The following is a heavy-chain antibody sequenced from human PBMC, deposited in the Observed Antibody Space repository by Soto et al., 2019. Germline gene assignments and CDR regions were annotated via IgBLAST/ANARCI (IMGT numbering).Heavy chain of an antibody. V-gene: IGHV2-5*02. D-gene: IGHD2-2*01. CDR3: AHCPFSTTPFDY. CDR1: GFSLSTSGVG. CDR2: IYWDDDK. J-gene: IGHJ4*02. Sequence: QITLKESGPTLVKPTQTLTLTCTFSGFSLSTSGVGVGWIRRPPGKALEWLAVIYWDDDKQYSPSLKTRLTITKDTSKNQVVLTMTNVDPVDTATYYCAHCPFSTTPFDYWGQGTLVTVSS.